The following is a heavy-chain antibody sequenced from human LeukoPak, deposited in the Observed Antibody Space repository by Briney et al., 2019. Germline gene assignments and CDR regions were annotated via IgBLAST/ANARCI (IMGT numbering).Heavy chain of an antibody. D-gene: IGHD1-26*01. CDR3: AKGSPQFDF. CDR1: GLTFSSYG. CDR2: ISSDGSNA. Sequence: GGSLRLSCAASGLTFSSYGMHWVRQAPGKGLEWVAVISSDGSNADYADSVKGRFTISRGNSKSTLYLQMNSLRAEDTAVYYCAKGSPQFDFWGQGTLVTVSS. J-gene: IGHJ4*02. V-gene: IGHV3-30*18.